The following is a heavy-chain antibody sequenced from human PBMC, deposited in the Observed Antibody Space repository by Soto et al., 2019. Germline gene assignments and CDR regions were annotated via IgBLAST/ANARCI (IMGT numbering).Heavy chain of an antibody. D-gene: IGHD5-12*01. V-gene: IGHV1-46*01. CDR3: ARAELIVAGHAVDS. J-gene: IGHJ4*02. CDR2: VNPSDGSA. CDR1: GYRLSNYY. Sequence: QVDLVQSGAEVKKPGASVKMSCKSSGYRLSNYYMHWVRQAPGQGLEGMGIVNPSDGSANYARKCKSRIIMTWDTSTTTLYREGHSLTAEDTAIYYCARAELIVAGHAVDSWGQGTRVTVSS.